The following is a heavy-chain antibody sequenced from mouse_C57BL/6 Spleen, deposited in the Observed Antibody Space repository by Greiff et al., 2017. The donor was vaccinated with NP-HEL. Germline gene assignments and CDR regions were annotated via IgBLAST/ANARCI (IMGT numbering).Heavy chain of an antibody. D-gene: IGHD2-3*01. CDR3: VRQYDGSFAY. J-gene: IGHJ3*01. CDR1: GFSFNTYA. CDR2: IRSKSNNYAT. Sequence: EVKLVESGGGLVQPKGSLKLSCAASGFSFNTYAMNWVRQAPGKGLEWVARIRSKSNNYATYYADSVKDRFTISRDDSESMLYLQMNNLKTEDTAMYYCVRQYDGSFAYWGQGTLVTVSA. V-gene: IGHV10-1*01.